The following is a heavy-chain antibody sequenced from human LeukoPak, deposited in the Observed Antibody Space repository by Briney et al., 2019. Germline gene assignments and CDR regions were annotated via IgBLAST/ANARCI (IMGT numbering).Heavy chain of an antibody. CDR3: ARWGRDSKYYYDSSGYYYTLDY. CDR1: GFTFSSYS. Sequence: AGGSLRLSCAASGFTFSSYSMNWVRQAPGKGLEWVSSISSSSSYIYYADSVKGRFTIPRDNAKNSLYLQMNSLRAEDTAVYYCARWGRDSKYYYDSSGYYYTLDYWGQGTLVTVSS. CDR2: ISSSSSYI. V-gene: IGHV3-21*01. D-gene: IGHD3-22*01. J-gene: IGHJ4*02.